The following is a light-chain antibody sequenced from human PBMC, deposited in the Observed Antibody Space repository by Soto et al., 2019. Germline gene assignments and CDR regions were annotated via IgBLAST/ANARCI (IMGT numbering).Light chain of an antibody. CDR3: QQRTRWPMT. Sequence: EIVMTQSPATLSVSPGERATLSCRTSQSVNSNLVWYQQKPGQAPRLLIYGASTRATGIPARFSGSGSGTDYTLTISSLEPEDFAVYYCQQRTRWPMTFGQGTRLEIK. V-gene: IGKV3-15*01. J-gene: IGKJ5*01. CDR2: GAS. CDR1: QSVNSN.